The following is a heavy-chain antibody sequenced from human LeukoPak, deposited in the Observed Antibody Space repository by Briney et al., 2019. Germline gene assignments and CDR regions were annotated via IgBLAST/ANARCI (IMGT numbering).Heavy chain of an antibody. V-gene: IGHV3-64*01. Sequence: GGSLRLSCAASGFTFSGYAMHWVRQAPGKGLEYVSAISSNGGSTYYANSVKGRFTISRDNSKNTLYLQMGSLRAEDMAVYYCASFYSNYNYWGQGTLVTVSS. J-gene: IGHJ4*02. CDR3: ASFYSNYNY. D-gene: IGHD4-11*01. CDR1: GFTFSGYA. CDR2: ISSNGGST.